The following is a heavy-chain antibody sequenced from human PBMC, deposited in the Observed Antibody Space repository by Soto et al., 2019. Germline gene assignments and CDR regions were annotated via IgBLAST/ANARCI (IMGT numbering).Heavy chain of an antibody. CDR1: GGAFTNYS. Sequence: GALVKVSCKVSGGAFTNYSLNWVRHAPGRGLEWLGGIIPLHNTSNYSLKLLGRGSVTADISSNTVYMHLSGLTSDDTATYYCAIWSNWNPLYYRGMDVWGQGTTVTVSS. CDR3: AIWSNWNPLYYRGMDV. V-gene: IGHV1-69*08. CDR2: IIPLHNTS. J-gene: IGHJ6*02. D-gene: IGHD1-20*01.